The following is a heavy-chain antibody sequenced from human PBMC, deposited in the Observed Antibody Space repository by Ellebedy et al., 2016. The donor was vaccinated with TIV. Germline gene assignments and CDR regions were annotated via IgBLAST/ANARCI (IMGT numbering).Heavy chain of an antibody. D-gene: IGHD2-15*01. CDR1: GYTFTSYY. J-gene: IGHJ5*02. CDR3: ARDSSDCSGGTCYLHNWFDP. CDR2: INPNGGST. Sequence: AASVKVSCKASGYTFTSYYLHWVRQAPGQGLEWMGIINPNGGSTTYAQKFQGRVTMTRDTSTSTVYMELTSLRDEDTAVYYCARDSSDCSGGTCYLHNWFDPWGQGTLVTVSS. V-gene: IGHV1-46*01.